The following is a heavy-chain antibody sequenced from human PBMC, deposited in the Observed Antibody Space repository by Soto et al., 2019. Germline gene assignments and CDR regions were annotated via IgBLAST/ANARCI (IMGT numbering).Heavy chain of an antibody. CDR1: GGTFSSYA. J-gene: IGHJ6*02. Sequence: QVQLVQSGAEVKKPGSSVKVSCKASGGTFSSYAISWVRQAPGQGLEWMGGIIPISGTANYAQKFQGRVTITADEATSTAYMELSSLISDDTAVYYCARSQGSSTSLELYYYYYYGMDVWGQGTTVTVSS. V-gene: IGHV1-69*01. CDR3: ARSQGSSTSLELYYYYYYGMDV. D-gene: IGHD2-2*01. CDR2: IIPISGTA.